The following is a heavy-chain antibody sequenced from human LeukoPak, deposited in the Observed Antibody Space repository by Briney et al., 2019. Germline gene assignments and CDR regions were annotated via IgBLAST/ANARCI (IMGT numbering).Heavy chain of an antibody. J-gene: IGHJ4*02. CDR1: GYSISSGYY. Sequence: SETLSLTCAVSGYSISSGYYGGWIRQPPGKGLEWSGSLYHSGSTYYNPSLKSRVTISVDTSKDQFYLKLSSVTAADTAVYYCARDGRGAEVDFWGQGTLVTVS. CDR3: ARDGRGAEVDF. D-gene: IGHD3-10*01. CDR2: LYHSGST. V-gene: IGHV4-38-2*02.